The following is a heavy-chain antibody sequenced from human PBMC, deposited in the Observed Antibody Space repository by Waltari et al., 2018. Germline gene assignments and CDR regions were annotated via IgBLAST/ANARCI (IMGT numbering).Heavy chain of an antibody. CDR1: GFTFSNYA. CDR2: ISNDGGNT. CDR3: ARGWSAIDY. J-gene: IGHJ4*02. D-gene: IGHD3-3*01. V-gene: IGHV3-64*07. Sequence: EVQVVESGGGLVQPGGSLRLSCAASGFTFSNYAMDWVRQAPGKGLEYVSTISNDGGNTYYADSVMGRFTIARDNSKNMLYLQMGSLRAEDTAVYYCARGWSAIDYWGQGSLVTVSS.